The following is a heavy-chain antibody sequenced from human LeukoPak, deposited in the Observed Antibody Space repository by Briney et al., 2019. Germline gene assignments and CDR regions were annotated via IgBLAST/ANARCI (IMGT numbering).Heavy chain of an antibody. CDR1: GYSISSGYY. CDR3: ARVQRSSGWSIFDY. V-gene: IGHV4-38-2*02. Sequence: SETLSLTCTVSGYSISSGYYWGWIRQPPGKGLEWIGSIYHSGSTYYNPSLKSRVTISVDTSKNQFSLKLSSETAADTAVYYCARVQRSSGWSIFDYWGQGTLVTVSS. D-gene: IGHD6-19*01. J-gene: IGHJ4*02. CDR2: IYHSGST.